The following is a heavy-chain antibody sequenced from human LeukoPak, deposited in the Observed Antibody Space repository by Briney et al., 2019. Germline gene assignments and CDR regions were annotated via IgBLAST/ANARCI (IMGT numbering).Heavy chain of an antibody. CDR1: GFTFSSYA. CDR3: ARGLGSSGQTPPHFDY. V-gene: IGHV3-30*04. Sequence: GRSLRLSCAASGFTFSSYAMHWVRQAPGKGLEWVAVITYDGSNKYYADSVKGRFTISRDNSKNTLYLQMNSLRAEDTAVYYCARGLGSSGQTPPHFDYWGQGTLVTVSS. CDR2: ITYDGSNK. J-gene: IGHJ4*02. D-gene: IGHD3-22*01.